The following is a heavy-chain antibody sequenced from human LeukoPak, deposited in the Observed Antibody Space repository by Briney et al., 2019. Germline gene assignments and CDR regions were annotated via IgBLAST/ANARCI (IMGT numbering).Heavy chain of an antibody. D-gene: IGHD3-9*01. CDR2: IKQDGSKK. J-gene: IGHJ4*02. CDR1: GFPFSSYW. CDR3: TGVGHIDEGIDY. V-gene: IGHV3-7*04. Sequence: GGSLRLSCVASGFPFSSYWMTWVRQAPGKGLEWVANIKQDGSKKSYVDSVKGRFAISRDNAKNSLYLQMNSLRAEDTAIYYCTGVGHIDEGIDYWGQGTLVTVSS.